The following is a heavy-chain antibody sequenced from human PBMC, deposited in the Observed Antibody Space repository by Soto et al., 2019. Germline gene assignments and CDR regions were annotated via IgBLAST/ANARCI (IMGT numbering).Heavy chain of an antibody. CDR3: TTDLWYCSSTSCYTYYYYMDV. CDR2: IKSKTDGGTT. V-gene: IGHV3-15*01. CDR1: GFTFSNAW. Sequence: GGSLRLSCAASGFTFSNAWMSWVRQAPGKGLEWVGRIKSKTDGGTTDYAAPVKGRFTISRDDSKNTLYLQMNSLKTEDTAVYYCTTDLWYCSSTSCYTYYYYMDVWGKGTTVTVSS. J-gene: IGHJ6*03. D-gene: IGHD2-2*02.